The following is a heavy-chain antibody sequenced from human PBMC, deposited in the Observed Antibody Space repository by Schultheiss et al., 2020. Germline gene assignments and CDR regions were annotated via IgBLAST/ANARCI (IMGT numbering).Heavy chain of an antibody. CDR1: GYTFTGFY. CDR2: INPNSGNT. V-gene: IGHV1-8*02. CDR3: ARRRAAAGTVSLLV. Sequence: ASVKVSCKASGYTFTGFYIHWVRQAPGQGLEWMGWINPNSGNTGYAQKFQGRVTMTRNTSISTAYMELSSLRSEDTAVYYCARRRAAAGTVSLLVWGQGTLVTVSS. J-gene: IGHJ4*02. D-gene: IGHD6-13*01.